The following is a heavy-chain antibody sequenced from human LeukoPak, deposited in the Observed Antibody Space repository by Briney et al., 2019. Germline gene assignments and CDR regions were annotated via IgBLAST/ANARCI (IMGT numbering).Heavy chain of an antibody. Sequence: GGSLRLSCAASGFTFSNAWMSWVRQAPGKGLEWVAVISYDGSNKYYADSVKGRFTISRDNSKNTLYLQMNSLRAEDTAVYYCAREKGSVLDYWGQGTLVTVSS. V-gene: IGHV3-30*19. CDR3: AREKGSVLDY. J-gene: IGHJ4*02. CDR1: GFTFSNAW. CDR2: ISYDGSNK. D-gene: IGHD3-10*01.